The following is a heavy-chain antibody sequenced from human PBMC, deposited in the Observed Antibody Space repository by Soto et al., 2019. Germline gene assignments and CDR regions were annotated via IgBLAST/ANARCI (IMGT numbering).Heavy chain of an antibody. CDR2: VYAGGST. CDR1: GVSISSFF. D-gene: IGHD6-19*01. Sequence: ASETLSLTCNVSGVSISSFFWSWIRQPAGKGLEYIGRVYAGGSTNQNPSLKSRIFMSMDLSKNQISLRLHSVTAADTGVYYCVKDRIPVAGGSLEYWGQGTLVTVSS. CDR3: VKDRIPVAGGSLEY. V-gene: IGHV4-4*07. J-gene: IGHJ4*02.